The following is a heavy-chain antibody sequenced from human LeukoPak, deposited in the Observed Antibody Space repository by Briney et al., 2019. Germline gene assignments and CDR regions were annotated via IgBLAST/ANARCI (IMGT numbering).Heavy chain of an antibody. CDR1: GYTFTGYY. D-gene: IGHD3-3*01. V-gene: IGHV1-2*02. J-gene: IGHJ6*02. CDR3: ARDTPRPYRITIFGVVIDDYYYGMDV. Sequence: ASVKVSCKASGYTFTGYYMHWVRQAPGQGLEWMGWINPNSGGTNYAQKFQGRVTMTRDTSISTAYMELSRLRSDDTAVYYCARDTPRPYRITIFGVVIDDYYYGMDVWGQGTTVTVSS. CDR2: INPNSGGT.